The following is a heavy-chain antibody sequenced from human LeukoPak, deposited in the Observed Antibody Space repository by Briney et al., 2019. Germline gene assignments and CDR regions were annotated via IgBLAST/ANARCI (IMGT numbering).Heavy chain of an antibody. D-gene: IGHD3-10*01. CDR1: GYSFTAFY. Sequence: ASVKVSCKTSGYSFTAFYIHWVRQAPGQGLEWMGWIHPRRGDTNYAQKFQGRVTMTRDTSISTAYMELSGLKSDDTAVYYCARNYGSGDFDSWGQGTLVTVSS. V-gene: IGHV1-2*02. CDR3: ARNYGSGDFDS. CDR2: IHPRRGDT. J-gene: IGHJ4*02.